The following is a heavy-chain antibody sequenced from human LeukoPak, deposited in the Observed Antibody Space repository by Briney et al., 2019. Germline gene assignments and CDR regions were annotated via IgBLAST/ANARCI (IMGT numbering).Heavy chain of an antibody. CDR1: GYTLTELS. CDR3: ATVSELGGYYYGMDV. J-gene: IGHJ6*02. CDR2: FDPEDGET. D-gene: IGHD7-27*01. V-gene: IGHV1-24*01. Sequence: GASVKVSCKVSGYTLTELSMHRVRQAPGKGLGWMGGFDPEDGETIYAQKFQGRVTMTEDTSTDTAYMELSSLRSEDTAVYYCATVSELGGYYYGMDVWGQGTTVTVSS.